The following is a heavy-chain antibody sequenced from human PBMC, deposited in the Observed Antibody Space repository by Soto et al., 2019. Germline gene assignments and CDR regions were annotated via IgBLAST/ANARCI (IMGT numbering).Heavy chain of an antibody. Sequence: GGSLRLSCAASGFTFSSYAMSWVRQAPGKELEWVSAISGSGGSTYYADSVKCRFTISRDNSKNTLYLQMNSLRAEDTAVYYCAKDPCLDILTAYCSDYGMDVWGQGTTVTVSS. CDR1: GFTFSSYA. V-gene: IGHV3-23*01. CDR3: AKDPCLDILTAYCSDYGMDV. J-gene: IGHJ6*02. CDR2: ISGSGGST. D-gene: IGHD3-9*01.